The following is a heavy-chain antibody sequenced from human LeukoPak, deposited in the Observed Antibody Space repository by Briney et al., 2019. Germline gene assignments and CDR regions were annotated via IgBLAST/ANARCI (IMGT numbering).Heavy chain of an antibody. CDR1: GYTFIGYD. Sequence: ASVKVSCKTSGYTFIGYDINWVRQAPGQGLEWMGWMKSNSGDTHFAQQFQGRLTMTRNTSISTAFMELSSLRSEDTAVYYCARGEYSSSWYPLDYWGQGSLVTVSS. CDR3: ARGEYSSSWYPLDY. V-gene: IGHV1-8*01. J-gene: IGHJ4*02. D-gene: IGHD6-13*01. CDR2: MKSNSGDT.